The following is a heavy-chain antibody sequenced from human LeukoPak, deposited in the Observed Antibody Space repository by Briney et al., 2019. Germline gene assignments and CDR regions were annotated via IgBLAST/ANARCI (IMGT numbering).Heavy chain of an antibody. CDR2: ISTYSGTT. CDR1: GYTFSNSG. Sequence: ASVKVSCKASGYTFSNSGISWVRQAPGQGLEWMGWISTYSGTTNYAHNLQGRLTMTTDTSTSTAYMELSSLRSEDTAVYYCARRWDEQRLNYYYYMDVWGKGTTVTVSS. D-gene: IGHD1-26*01. J-gene: IGHJ6*03. CDR3: ARRWDEQRLNYYYYMDV. V-gene: IGHV1-18*01.